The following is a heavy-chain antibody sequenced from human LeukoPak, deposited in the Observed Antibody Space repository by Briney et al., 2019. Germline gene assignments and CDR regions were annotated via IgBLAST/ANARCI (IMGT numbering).Heavy chain of an antibody. D-gene: IGHD2-2*01. CDR3: ARSQPVPIVVVPAAPAFDI. V-gene: IGHV3-20*04. J-gene: IGHJ3*02. CDR1: GFTFDDYG. Sequence: GGSLRLSCAASGFTFDDYGMSWVRQAPGKGLEWVSGINWNGGSTGYADSVKGRFTISRDNAKNSLYLQMNSLRAEDTALYYCARSQPVPIVVVPAAPAFDIWGQGTMVTVSS. CDR2: INWNGGST.